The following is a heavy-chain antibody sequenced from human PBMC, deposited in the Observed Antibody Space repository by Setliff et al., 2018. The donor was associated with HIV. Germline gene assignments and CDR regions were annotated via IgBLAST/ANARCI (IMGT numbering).Heavy chain of an antibody. CDR1: GDSVPSNSAA. CDR2: TLFRSKWYN. V-gene: IGHV6-1*01. CDR3: ARDGSRSLGVSYLYFMDV. J-gene: IGHJ6*03. D-gene: IGHD6-13*01. Sequence: SQTLSLTCAISGDSVPSNSAAWHWIRQSPGRGLEWLGRTLFRSKWYNEYAASVKSRVTFSADTSKNHFSLQVNSVTPVDTAVYYCARDGSRSLGVSYLYFMDVWGKGTTVTVSS.